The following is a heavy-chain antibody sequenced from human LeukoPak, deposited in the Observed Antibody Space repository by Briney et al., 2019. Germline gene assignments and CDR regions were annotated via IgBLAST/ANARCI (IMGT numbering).Heavy chain of an antibody. J-gene: IGHJ5*02. V-gene: IGHV1-2*02. CDR3: ARDGSGSGANKEWFDP. D-gene: IGHD1-26*01. CDR1: GYTFTGYY. Sequence: ASVKVPCKASGYTFTGYYMHWVRQAPGQGLEWMGWINPNSGGTNYAQKFQGRVTMTRDTSISTAYMELSRLRSDDTAVYYCARDGSGSGANKEWFDPWGQGTLVTVSS. CDR2: INPNSGGT.